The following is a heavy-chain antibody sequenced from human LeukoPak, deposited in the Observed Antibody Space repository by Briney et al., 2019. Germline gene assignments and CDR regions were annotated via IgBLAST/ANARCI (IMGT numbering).Heavy chain of an antibody. V-gene: IGHV3-30*03. J-gene: IGHJ6*04. CDR3: ARDHRRSYGMDV. CDR1: GFTFSSYG. CDR2: ISYDGSNK. Sequence: GGSLRLSCAASGFTFSSYGMHWVRQAPGKGLEWVAVISYDGSNKYYADSVKGRFTISRDNSKNTLYLQMNSLRAEDTAVYYCARDHRRSYGMDVWVKGTTVTVSS.